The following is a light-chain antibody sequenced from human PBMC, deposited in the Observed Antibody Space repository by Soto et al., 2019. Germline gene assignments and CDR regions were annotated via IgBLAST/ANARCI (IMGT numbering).Light chain of an antibody. J-gene: IGLJ1*01. CDR3: QSYDSTLSASYV. Sequence: QSLLTQPPSWSGAPGQRVTISCTGSISNMGADYDVHWYQQRPGTAPKLLIFGNNNRPSGVPDRFSGSKSGTSASLAITGLQAEDEGDYYCQSYDSTLSASYVYGTGTKVTVL. CDR1: ISNMGADYD. CDR2: GNN. V-gene: IGLV1-40*01.